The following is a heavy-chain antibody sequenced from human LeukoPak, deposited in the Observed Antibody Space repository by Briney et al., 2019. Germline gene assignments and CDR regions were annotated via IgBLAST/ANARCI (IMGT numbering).Heavy chain of an antibody. CDR2: IYYSGDT. J-gene: IGHJ4*02. CDR3: ARLSGIAAAGRNY. Sequence: SQTLSLTCTVSGGSISTNGYYWSWIRQPPGKGLEWIGYIYYSGDTYYNPSLPSLKGRVTISVDRSRNQFSLKLSSVTAADTAVYYCARLSGIAAAGRNYWGQGTLVTVSS. V-gene: IGHV4-30-2*01. D-gene: IGHD6-13*01. CDR1: GGSISTNGYY.